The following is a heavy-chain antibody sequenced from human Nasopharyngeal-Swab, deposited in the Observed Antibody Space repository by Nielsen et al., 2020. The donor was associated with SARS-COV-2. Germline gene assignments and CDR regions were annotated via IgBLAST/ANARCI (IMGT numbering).Heavy chain of an antibody. J-gene: IGHJ6*02. D-gene: IGHD5-18*01. CDR2: FSAYNGNT. CDR3: ARASFRIQLWPPMYYYYGMDV. Sequence: GRQPPGQGLEWMGWFSAYNGNTNSAQKLRGRFTMTTDTSTSTASMELRSLRSDDTAVYYCARASFRIQLWPPMYYYYGMDVWGQGTTVTVSS. V-gene: IGHV1-18*01.